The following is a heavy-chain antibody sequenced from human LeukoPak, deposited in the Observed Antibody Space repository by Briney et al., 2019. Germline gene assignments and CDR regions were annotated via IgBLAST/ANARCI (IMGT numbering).Heavy chain of an antibody. CDR3: ARLSRIVVVPAAMRSVDYYYMDV. CDR2: INNSGST. CDR1: GGSFSGYY. D-gene: IGHD2-2*01. J-gene: IGHJ6*03. Sequence: SETLSLTCAVYGGSFSGYYWSWIRQPPGKGLEWIGEINNSGSTNYNPSLKSRVTISVDTTKNQFSLKLSSVTAADTAVYYCARLSRIVVVPAAMRSVDYYYMDVWGKGTTVTVSS. V-gene: IGHV4-34*01.